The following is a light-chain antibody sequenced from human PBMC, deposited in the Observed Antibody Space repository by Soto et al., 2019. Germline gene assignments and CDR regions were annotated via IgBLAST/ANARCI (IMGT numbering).Light chain of an antibody. V-gene: IGKV3-20*01. J-gene: IGKJ1*01. CDR2: DAS. Sequence: IVLTQSPGTLSLSPGERATLSCRASENVATNDLAWYQQKPGQAPRLLIFDASNRAADIPDGFTGSGSGTDFTLIISRLEPEDFAVYHCQQYAISPWTFGQGTKLEVK. CDR3: QQYAISPWT. CDR1: ENVATND.